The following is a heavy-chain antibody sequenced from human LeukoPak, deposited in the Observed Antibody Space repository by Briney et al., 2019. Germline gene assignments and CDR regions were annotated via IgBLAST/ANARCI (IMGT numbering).Heavy chain of an antibody. J-gene: IGHJ3*02. V-gene: IGHV3-30-3*01. Sequence: GGSLRLSCAASGFTFSSYAVHWVRQAPGKGLEWVSVISYDGSNKYYAASVKGRFTISRDNSKNTLYLQMNSLRAEDTAVYYCARDMPYYDNSGYHDAFDIWGQGTMVTVSS. D-gene: IGHD3-22*01. CDR1: GFTFSSYA. CDR2: ISYDGSNK. CDR3: ARDMPYYDNSGYHDAFDI.